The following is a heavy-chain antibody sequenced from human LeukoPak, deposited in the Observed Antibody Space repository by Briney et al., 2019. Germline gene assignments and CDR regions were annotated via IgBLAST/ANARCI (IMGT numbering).Heavy chain of an antibody. Sequence: AGGSLRLTCAASGFTFSSYWMHWVRHAPGKGLVWVSRINNDGSSTSYADSVKGRFTISRDNAKNTLYLQANSLRAEDTAVYYCATGQGHGMDVWGQGTTVTVSS. J-gene: IGHJ6*02. CDR1: GFTFSSYW. V-gene: IGHV3-74*01. CDR3: ATGQGHGMDV. D-gene: IGHD1-14*01. CDR2: INNDGSST.